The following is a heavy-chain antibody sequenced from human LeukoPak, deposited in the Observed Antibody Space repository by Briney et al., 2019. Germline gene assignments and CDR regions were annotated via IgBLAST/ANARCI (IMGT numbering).Heavy chain of an antibody. D-gene: IGHD6-13*01. CDR2: VSSTGSST. CDR1: GFTFSSYW. CDR3: AKAGDYSSSWSRWYFDY. V-gene: IGHV3-23*01. J-gene: IGHJ4*02. Sequence: GGSLRLSCAASGFTFSSYWMHWVRQAPGKGLEWVSTVSSTGSSTYYADSVKGRFTISRDNSKNTLYLQMNSLRAEDTAVYYCAKAGDYSSSWSRWYFDYWGQGTLVTVSS.